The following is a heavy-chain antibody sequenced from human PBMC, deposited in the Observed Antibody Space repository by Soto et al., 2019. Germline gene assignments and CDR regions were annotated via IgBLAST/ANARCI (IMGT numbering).Heavy chain of an antibody. CDR1: EFIFSSFA. J-gene: IGHJ4*02. Sequence: GGSLRLSCVVSEFIFSSFALSWVRLAPGKGLEWVAAVSRRGVNTYYADSVKGRFTISRENAKNTLYLQMNSLRAEDTAVYYCAKLSSPINDLAEPGPDYWGQGTLVTVSS. CDR3: AKLSSPINDLAEPGPDY. CDR2: VSRRGVNT. D-gene: IGHD6-13*01. V-gene: IGHV3-23*01.